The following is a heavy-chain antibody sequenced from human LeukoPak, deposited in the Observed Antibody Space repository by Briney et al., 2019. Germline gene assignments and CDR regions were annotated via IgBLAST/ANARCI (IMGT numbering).Heavy chain of an antibody. J-gene: IGHJ4*02. CDR2: ISGSGDST. D-gene: IGHD1-26*01. CDR3: AKESVSGSYYVCFDY. Sequence: GGSLRLSCAASGFTLSSYAMNWVRQAPGRGLECVSTISGSGDSTYYADSVKGRFTISRDNSKNTLYLQMNSLRAEDTAVYYCAKESVSGSYYVCFDYWGQGTLVTVSS. CDR1: GFTLSSYA. V-gene: IGHV3-23*01.